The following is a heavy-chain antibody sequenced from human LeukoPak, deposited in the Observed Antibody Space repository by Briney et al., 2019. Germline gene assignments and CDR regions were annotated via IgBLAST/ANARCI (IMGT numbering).Heavy chain of an antibody. CDR1: GFTFSSYS. V-gene: IGHV3-48*01. CDR3: ARGDYDYVWGSYRYYYFDY. CDR2: ISSSSSTI. J-gene: IGHJ4*02. D-gene: IGHD3-16*02. Sequence: GGSLRLSCAASGFTFSSYSMNWVRQAPGKGLEWVSYISSSSSTIYYADSVKGRFTISRDNAKSSLYLQMNSLRAEDTAVYYCARGDYDYVWGSYRYYYFDYWGQGTLVTVSS.